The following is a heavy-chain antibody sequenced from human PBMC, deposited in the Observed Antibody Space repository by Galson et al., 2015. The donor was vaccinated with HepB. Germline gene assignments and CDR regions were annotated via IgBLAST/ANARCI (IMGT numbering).Heavy chain of an antibody. CDR2: IRAYNGNT. V-gene: IGHV1-18*01. D-gene: IGHD3-9*01. CDR1: GYTFTSYG. Sequence: SVKVSCKASGYTFTSYGISWVRQAPGQGLEWMGWIRAYNGNTNYAQKLQGRVTMTTDTSTSTAYMELRSLRSDDTAVYYCARKTTYYDILTGYRTYYFDYWGQGTLVTVSS. CDR3: ARKTTYYDILTGYRTYYFDY. J-gene: IGHJ4*02.